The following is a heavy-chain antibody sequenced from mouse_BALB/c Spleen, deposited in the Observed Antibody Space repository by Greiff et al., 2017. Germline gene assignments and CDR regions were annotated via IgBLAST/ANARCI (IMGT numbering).Heavy chain of an antibody. CDR2: ISSGGSYT. CDR1: GFTFSSYA. J-gene: IGHJ4*01. Sequence: EVKLMESGGGLVKPGGSLKLSCAASGFTFSSYAMSWVRQSPEKRLEWVAEISSGGSYTYYPDTVTGRFTISRDNAKNTLYLEMSSLRSEDTAMYYCARSTMITSMDYWGQGTSVTVSS. D-gene: IGHD2-4*01. V-gene: IGHV5-9-4*01. CDR3: ARSTMITSMDY.